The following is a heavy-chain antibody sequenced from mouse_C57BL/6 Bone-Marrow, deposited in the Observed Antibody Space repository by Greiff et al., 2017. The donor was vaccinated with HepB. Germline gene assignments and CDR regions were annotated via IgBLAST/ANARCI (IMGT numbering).Heavy chain of an antibody. J-gene: IGHJ4*01. CDR3: AREDSNYSRDYYAMDY. D-gene: IGHD2-5*01. CDR1: GFSLTSYA. CDR2: IWTGGGT. Sequence: VKLMESGPGLVAPSQSLSITCTVSGFSLTSYAISWVRQPPGKGLEWLGVIWTGGGTNYNSALKSRLSISKDNSKSQVFLKMNSLQTDDTARYYCAREDSNYSRDYYAMDYWGQGTSVTVSS. V-gene: IGHV2-9-1*01.